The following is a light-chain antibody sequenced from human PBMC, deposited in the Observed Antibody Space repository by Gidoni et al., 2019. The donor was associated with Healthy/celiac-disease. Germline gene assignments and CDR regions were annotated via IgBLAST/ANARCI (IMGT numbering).Light chain of an antibody. Sequence: IQMTQSPSSLSASVGDRVTITCRASQSISSYLNLYQQKPGKAPKLLIYAASSLQSGVPSRFSGSGSGTDFTLTISSLQPEDFATYYWQQSYSTHLTFGGGTKVEIK. CDR1: QSISSY. J-gene: IGKJ4*01. V-gene: IGKV1-39*01. CDR3: QQSYSTHLT. CDR2: AAS.